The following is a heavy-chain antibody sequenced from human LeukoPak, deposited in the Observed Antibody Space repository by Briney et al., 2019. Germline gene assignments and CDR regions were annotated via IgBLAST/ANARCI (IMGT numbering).Heavy chain of an antibody. Sequence: GGSLRLSCAASGFTFSSYAMSWVRQAPGKGLEWVSATSGSGGSTYYADSVKGRFTISRDNPKNTLYLQMNSLRAEDTAVYYCAKTDPLYYDSSSSFDYWGQGTLVTVSS. D-gene: IGHD3-22*01. CDR3: AKTDPLYYDSSSSFDY. V-gene: IGHV3-23*01. CDR1: GFTFSSYA. J-gene: IGHJ4*02. CDR2: TSGSGGST.